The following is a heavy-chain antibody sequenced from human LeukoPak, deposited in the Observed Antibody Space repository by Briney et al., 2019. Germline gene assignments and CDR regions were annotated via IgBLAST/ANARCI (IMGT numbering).Heavy chain of an antibody. V-gene: IGHV3-43D*03. Sequence: GGSLRLSCAASGFTFDDYAIHWVRHAPGKGLEWVSLISWDGGSTYYADSVKGRFTISRDNSKNSLYLQMNSLRVEDTALYYCTRGLVAATPGPLDYWGQGTLVTVSS. CDR1: GFTFDDYA. D-gene: IGHD2-15*01. J-gene: IGHJ4*02. CDR2: ISWDGGST. CDR3: TRGLVAATPGPLDY.